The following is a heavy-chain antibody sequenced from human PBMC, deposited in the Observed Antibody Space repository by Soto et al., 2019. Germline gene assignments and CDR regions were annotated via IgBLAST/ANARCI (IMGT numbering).Heavy chain of an antibody. D-gene: IGHD6-6*01. CDR3: ARVKPRSVAAPADY. Sequence: QVQLQQSGPGLVKPSQTLSLTCAISGDSVSSNSAAWNWIRQPPSRGLEWLGRTYYRSKWYNDYAVSVKSRITINPDTPKNQFPLQLNSVTPEDTAVYYCARVKPRSVAAPADYWGQGTLVTVSS. J-gene: IGHJ4*02. V-gene: IGHV6-1*01. CDR1: GDSVSSNSAA. CDR2: TYYRSKWYN.